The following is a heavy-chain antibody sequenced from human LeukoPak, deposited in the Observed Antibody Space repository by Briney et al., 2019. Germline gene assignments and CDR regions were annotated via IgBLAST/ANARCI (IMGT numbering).Heavy chain of an antibody. D-gene: IGHD5-12*01. J-gene: IGHJ6*03. Sequence: SETLSLTCTVSGGSISSSSYYWGWIRQPPGKGLEWIGSIYYSGSPYYNPSLKSRVTISVDTSKNQFSLQLNSVTPEDTAVYYCARGAGYEIYYYYYYMDVWGKGTTVTISS. CDR2: IYYSGSP. CDR3: ARGAGYEIYYYYYYMDV. CDR1: GGSISSSSYY. V-gene: IGHV4-39*01.